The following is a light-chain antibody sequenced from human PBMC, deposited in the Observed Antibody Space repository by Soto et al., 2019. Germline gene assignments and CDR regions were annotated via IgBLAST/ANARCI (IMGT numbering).Light chain of an antibody. CDR3: SSYTSSSTWV. V-gene: IGLV2-14*01. J-gene: IGLJ3*02. CDR2: EVS. CDR1: SSAVGGYNY. Sequence: QSALTQPASVSGSPGQSIPISCPGTSSAVGGYNYVSWYQQHPGKAPKLMIYEVSNRPSGVSNRFSGSKSGNTASLTISGLQAEDEADYYCSSYTSSSTWVFGGGTKLTVL.